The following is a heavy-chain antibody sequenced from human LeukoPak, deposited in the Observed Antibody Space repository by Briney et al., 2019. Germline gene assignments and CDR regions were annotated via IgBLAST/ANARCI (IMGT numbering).Heavy chain of an antibody. D-gene: IGHD6-13*01. V-gene: IGHV1-2*02. CDR1: GYTFTGYY. CDR3: ARAMYSTRWQSDFDY. Sequence: ASVKVSCKASGYTFTGYYMHWVRQAPGQGLEWMGWINPNSGDTNYAQKFQGRVTMTRDTSISTAYMELSSLRSDDTAVYYCARAMYSTRWQSDFDYWGQGTLVTVSS. CDR2: INPNSGDT. J-gene: IGHJ4*02.